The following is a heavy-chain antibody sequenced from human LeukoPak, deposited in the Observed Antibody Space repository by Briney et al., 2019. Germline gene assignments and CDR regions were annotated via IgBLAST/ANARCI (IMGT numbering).Heavy chain of an antibody. D-gene: IGHD6-19*01. J-gene: IGHJ6*02. CDR1: GGSISSYY. Sequence: SETLSLTCTVSGGSISSYYWSWIRQPPGKGLEWIGYIYYSGSTNYNPSLKSRVTISVDTSKNQFSLKLSSVTAADTAVYYCARDLEMGIAVAGTNYYYYGMDVWGQGTTVTVSS. CDR3: ARDLEMGIAVAGTNYYYYGMDV. V-gene: IGHV4-59*12. CDR2: IYYSGST.